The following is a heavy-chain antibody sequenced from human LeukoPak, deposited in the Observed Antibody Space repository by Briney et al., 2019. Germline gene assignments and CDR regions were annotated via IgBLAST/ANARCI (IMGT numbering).Heavy chain of an antibody. Sequence: PGGSLRLSCAASGFTFNSYAMSWVRQAPGKGLEWVSAISSSGDNTYYGESVKGRFTISRDNSKNTLYLQMHSLRAEDTAVYYCVKDRYIGSYYDFDYWGQGTLVTVSS. CDR2: ISSSGDNT. J-gene: IGHJ4*02. D-gene: IGHD1-26*01. V-gene: IGHV3-23*01. CDR3: VKDRYIGSYYDFDY. CDR1: GFTFNSYA.